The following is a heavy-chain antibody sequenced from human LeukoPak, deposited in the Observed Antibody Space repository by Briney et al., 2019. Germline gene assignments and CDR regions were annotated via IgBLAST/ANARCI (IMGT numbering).Heavy chain of an antibody. J-gene: IGHJ4*02. V-gene: IGHV3-23*01. CDR3: AAGGVFGVVITPFDY. Sequence: GGSLRLSRAASGFTFSSYAMSWVRQAPGKGLEWVSAISGSGGSTYYADSVKGRFTISRDNSKNTLYLQMNSLRAEDTAVYYCAAGGVFGVVITPFDYWGQGTLVTVSS. D-gene: IGHD3-3*01. CDR2: ISGSGGST. CDR1: GFTFSSYA.